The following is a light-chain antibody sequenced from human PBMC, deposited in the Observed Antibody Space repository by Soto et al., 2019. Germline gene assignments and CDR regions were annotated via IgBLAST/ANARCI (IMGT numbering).Light chain of an antibody. V-gene: IGKV3-20*01. J-gene: IGKJ2*01. CDR1: QSVSSSY. CDR3: QQFSSSPYT. CDR2: GAS. Sequence: EIVLTQSPGTLSLSPGQRATLSCRASQSVSSSYLAWFQQKPGQALRLLIYGASSRAAGIPDRFSGSGSGTDFTLTISRLEPEDFAVYYCQQFSSSPYTFGQGTKLEIK.